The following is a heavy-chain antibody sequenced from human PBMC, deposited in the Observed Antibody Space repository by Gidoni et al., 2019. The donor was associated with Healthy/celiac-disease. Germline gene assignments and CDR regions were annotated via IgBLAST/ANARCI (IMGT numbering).Heavy chain of an antibody. V-gene: IGHV1-46*01. CDR3: ARSATYEFWSGYAAGFDY. CDR2: INPSGGST. CDR1: GYTFTSYY. J-gene: IGHJ4*02. D-gene: IGHD3-3*01. Sequence: VQLVQSGAEVTKPAASVTVSCTASGYTFTSYYMPWVRQAPGQGLEWMGIINPSGGSTSYAQKCQGRVTMTRDTSTSTGYMELSSLRSEDTAGYYCARSATYEFWSGYAAGFDYWGQGTLVTVSS.